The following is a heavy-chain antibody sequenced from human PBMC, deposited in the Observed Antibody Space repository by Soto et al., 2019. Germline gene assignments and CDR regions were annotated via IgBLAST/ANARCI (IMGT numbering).Heavy chain of an antibody. J-gene: IGHJ4*02. V-gene: IGHV3-23*01. D-gene: IGHD5-12*01. CDR3: AKGVGIVTKGIDY. CDR2: ISRSGSTT. Sequence: GGSLRLSCAASGFSFSSYAMNWLRQAPGKGLEWVSTISRSGSTTYSADSAKGRFTITRDNSKNMLYLQMNSLSVEDTAIYYCAKGVGIVTKGIDYWGQGTLVTVSS. CDR1: GFSFSSYA.